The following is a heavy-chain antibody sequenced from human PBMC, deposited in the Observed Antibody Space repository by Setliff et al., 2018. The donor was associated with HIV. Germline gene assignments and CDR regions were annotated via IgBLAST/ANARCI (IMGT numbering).Heavy chain of an antibody. D-gene: IGHD6-19*01. V-gene: IGHV4-34*01. Sequence: SETLSLTCAVYGGSLRDHYWSWIRQPPGKGLEWIGEINHSGSTNYNPSLRSRVSISVDTSKNQFSLRLSSVTAADTAVYYCARDPSSSGWSEGLYYFDSWGRGTRVTV. CDR2: INHSGST. CDR3: ARDPSSSGWSEGLYYFDS. CDR1: GGSLRDHY. J-gene: IGHJ4*02.